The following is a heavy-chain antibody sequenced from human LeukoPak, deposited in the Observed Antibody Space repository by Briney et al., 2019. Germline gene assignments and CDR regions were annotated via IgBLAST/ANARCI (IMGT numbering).Heavy chain of an antibody. CDR1: GFTFLDHG. Sequence: GGSLRLSCAASGFTFLDHGMGWVRQAPGKGLEWVADIKWNGGRTVCADSVKGRFTISRDNAKSSLYLEMNNVRAEDTALYYCAKSITGYSSGGFDYWGQGTLVTVSS. CDR2: IKWNGGRT. J-gene: IGHJ4*02. D-gene: IGHD6-19*01. V-gene: IGHV3-20*04. CDR3: AKSITGYSSGGFDY.